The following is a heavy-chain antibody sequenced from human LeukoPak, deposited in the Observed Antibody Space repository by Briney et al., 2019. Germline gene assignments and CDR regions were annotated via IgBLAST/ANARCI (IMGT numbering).Heavy chain of an antibody. CDR1: GFTFSSYA. D-gene: IGHD2-15*01. CDR3: AKARAVEVVAAFNY. J-gene: IGHJ4*02. V-gene: IGHV3-23*01. CDR2: ISGSGVST. Sequence: GGSLRLSCAASGFTFSSYAMHWVRQAPGKGLEWVSAISGSGVSTYYADSVKGRFTISRDNDKNTQYLEMNSLRAEDTAVYYCAKARAVEVVAAFNYWGQGTLVTVSS.